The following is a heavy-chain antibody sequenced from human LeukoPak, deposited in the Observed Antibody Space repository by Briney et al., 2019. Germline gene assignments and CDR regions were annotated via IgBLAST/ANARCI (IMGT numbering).Heavy chain of an antibody. V-gene: IGHV1-2*02. D-gene: IGHD6-13*01. CDR3: ARHGSSWYVFDY. CDR1: GGTFSSYA. CDR2: INPNSGGT. Sequence: ASVKVSCKASGGTFSSYAISWVRQAPGQGLEWMGWINPNSGGTNYAQKFQGRVTMTRDTSISTAYMELSRLRSDDTAVYYCARHGSSWYVFDYWGQGTLVTVSS. J-gene: IGHJ4*02.